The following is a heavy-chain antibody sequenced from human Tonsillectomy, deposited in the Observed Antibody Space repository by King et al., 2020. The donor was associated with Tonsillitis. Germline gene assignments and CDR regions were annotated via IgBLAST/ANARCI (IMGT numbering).Heavy chain of an antibody. CDR3: ARTLFGETPVYDTFDI. Sequence: EVQLVESGGGLGQPGGSLRLSCVASGFSFSNYWMSWVRQAPGKGLEWVANIKQDGSEKKYVDSVRGRFTISRDNAKNSLYLQMSSLRAEDTAVYYCARTLFGETPVYDTFDIWGQGTMVSVSS. V-gene: IGHV3-7*04. J-gene: IGHJ3*02. D-gene: IGHD3-10*01. CDR1: GFSFSNYW. CDR2: IKQDGSEK.